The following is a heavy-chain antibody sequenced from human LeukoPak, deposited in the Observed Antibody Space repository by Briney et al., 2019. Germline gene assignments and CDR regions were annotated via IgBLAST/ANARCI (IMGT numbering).Heavy chain of an antibody. CDR1: GGSFSGYY. J-gene: IGHJ6*02. CDR2: INHSGST. CDR3: ARGGISRPYYCYGMDV. Sequence: SETLSLTCAVYGGSFSGYYWSWIRQPPGKGLEWIGEINHSGSTNYNPSLKSRVTISVDTSKNQFSLKLSSVTAADTAVYYCARGGISRPYYCYGMDVWGQGTTVTVSS. V-gene: IGHV4-34*01. D-gene: IGHD1-14*01.